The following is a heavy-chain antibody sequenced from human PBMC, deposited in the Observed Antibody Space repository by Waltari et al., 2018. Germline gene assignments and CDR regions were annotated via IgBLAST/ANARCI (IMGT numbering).Heavy chain of an antibody. V-gene: IGHV4-59*01. CDR3: ARGGYSGYDGWFDP. J-gene: IGHJ5*02. CDR1: GGSISSYY. D-gene: IGHD5-12*01. CDR2: LYYSGST. Sequence: QVQLQESGPGLAKPSETLSLTCTVSGGSISSYYWSWIRQPPGKGLEWIGYLYYSGSTNYNPSLKSRVTISVDTSKNQFSLKLNSVTAADTAVYYWARGGYSGYDGWFDPWGQGTLVTVSS.